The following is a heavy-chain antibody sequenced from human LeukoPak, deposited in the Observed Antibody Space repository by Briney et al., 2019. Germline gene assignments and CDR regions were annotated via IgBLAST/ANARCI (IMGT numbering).Heavy chain of an antibody. CDR1: GFTFNSYA. J-gene: IGHJ4*02. Sequence: GGSLRLSCAASGFTFNSYAMSWVRQAPGKGLEWVSNISGSGGSTYYADSVKGRFTISRDNSKNTLYLQMNSLRAEDTAVYYCAKVGISGSYRGHFDYWGQGTLVTVSS. CDR2: ISGSGGST. D-gene: IGHD1-26*01. CDR3: AKVGISGSYRGHFDY. V-gene: IGHV3-23*01.